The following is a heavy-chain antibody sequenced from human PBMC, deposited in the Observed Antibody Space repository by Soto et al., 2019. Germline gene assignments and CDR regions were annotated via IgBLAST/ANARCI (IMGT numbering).Heavy chain of an antibody. V-gene: IGHV1-2*02. CDR2: INPYTGDT. CDR1: GYTSGYTFTDYY. Sequence: QVQLVQSGAEVKKSGASVKVSCKASGYTSGYTFTDYYMHWVRQAPGQGLEWMGWINPYTGDTNYAQMFQGRVTMTRDTSISTAYMELSSLRSDDTAVYYCARLRAARPDYSYYGLDAWGQGTTVTVSS. D-gene: IGHD4-4*01. J-gene: IGHJ6*02. CDR3: ARLRAARPDYSYYGLDA.